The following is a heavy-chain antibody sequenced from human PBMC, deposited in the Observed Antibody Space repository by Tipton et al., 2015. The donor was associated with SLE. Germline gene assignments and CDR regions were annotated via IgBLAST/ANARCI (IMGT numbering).Heavy chain of an antibody. CDR1: GFTFSTYS. V-gene: IGHV3-21*03. CDR2: ISSCGRYV. CDR3: AREPSQAFDI. J-gene: IGHJ3*02. Sequence: SLRLSCAASGFTFSTYSMHWVRQAPGKGLEWVSSISSCGRYVYYAKSMKGRFTTSRDNAHNSLYLQMNSLRAEGTAVYYCAREPSQAFDIWGPGTMVTASS.